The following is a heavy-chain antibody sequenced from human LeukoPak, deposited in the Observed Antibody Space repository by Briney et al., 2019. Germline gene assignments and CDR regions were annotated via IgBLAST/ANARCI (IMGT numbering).Heavy chain of an antibody. J-gene: IGHJ4*02. CDR1: GFTFSSYS. CDR3: ARDREGYGSGSFDY. V-gene: IGHV3-48*04. Sequence: GGSLRLSCAASGFTFSSYSMNWVRQAPGKGLEWVSYISSSGSRIYYADSVKGRFTISRDNAKNLLYLQMNSLRAEDTAVYYCARDREGYGSGSFDYWGQGTLVTVSS. CDR2: ISSSGSRI. D-gene: IGHD3-10*01.